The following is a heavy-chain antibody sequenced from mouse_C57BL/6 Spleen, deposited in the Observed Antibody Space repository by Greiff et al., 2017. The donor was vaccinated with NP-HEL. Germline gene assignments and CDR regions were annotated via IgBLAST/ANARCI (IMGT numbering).Heavy chain of an antibody. Sequence: DVQLQESGPGLVKPSQSLSLTCSVTGYSITSCYYWNWIRQFPGNKLEWMGYISYDGSNNYNPSLKNRISITRDTTKNQFFLKLNSVTTEDTATYYCARESSYDYFDYWGQGTTLTVSS. V-gene: IGHV3-6*01. CDR3: ARESSYDYFDY. CDR2: ISYDGSN. CDR1: GYSITSCYY. D-gene: IGHD2-3*01. J-gene: IGHJ2*01.